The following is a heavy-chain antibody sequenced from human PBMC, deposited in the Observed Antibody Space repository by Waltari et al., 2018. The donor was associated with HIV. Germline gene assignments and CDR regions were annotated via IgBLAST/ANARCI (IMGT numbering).Heavy chain of an antibody. D-gene: IGHD3-9*01. J-gene: IGHJ4*02. Sequence: QLQLQESGPGLVKPSETLSLTCTIPGGSISSSSYYWCWIRQPPGKGLEWIGSIYYSGSTYYNPSLKSRVTISVDTSKNQFSLKLSSVTAADTAVYYCARQGGYDILTGYYTYFDYWGQGTLVTVSS. CDR1: GGSISSSSYY. CDR3: ARQGGYDILTGYYTYFDY. V-gene: IGHV4-39*01. CDR2: IYYSGST.